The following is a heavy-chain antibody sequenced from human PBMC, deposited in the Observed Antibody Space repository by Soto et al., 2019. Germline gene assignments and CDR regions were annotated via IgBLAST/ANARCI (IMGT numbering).Heavy chain of an antibody. J-gene: IGHJ3*02. CDR2: IIPIFATA. CDR3: ARGHSWAVVVATYAFDI. CDR1: GGTFSSCA. V-gene: IGHV1-69*12. Sequence: QVQLVQSGAEVKKPGSSVKVSCKASGGTFSSCAISWVRQAPGQGLEWMGGIIPIFATANYAQKFQGRVTITADESTSTAYMELSSLRSEDTAVYYCARGHSWAVVVATYAFDIWGQGTMVTVSS. D-gene: IGHD2-15*01.